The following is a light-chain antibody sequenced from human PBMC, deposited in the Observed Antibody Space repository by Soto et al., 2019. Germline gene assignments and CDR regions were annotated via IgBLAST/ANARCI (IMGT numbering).Light chain of an antibody. J-gene: IGKJ1*01. CDR2: GAS. V-gene: IGKV3-20*01. CDR1: QSVSSSY. Sequence: EIVLTQSPGTLSMSPGERATISCRASQSVSSSYLAWYQQKPCQAPRLLIYGASSRATGSPDRFSGSGSGTDFTLTISRLEPEDFAVYYCQQYGSSPRTFGQGTKVDIK. CDR3: QQYGSSPRT.